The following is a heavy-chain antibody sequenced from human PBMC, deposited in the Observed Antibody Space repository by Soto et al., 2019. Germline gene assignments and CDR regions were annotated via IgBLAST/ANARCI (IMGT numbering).Heavy chain of an antibody. CDR3: ARLGLELDPTLAYYYYGMDV. CDR2: INHSGST. CDR1: GGSFSGYY. V-gene: IGHV4-34*01. J-gene: IGHJ6*02. D-gene: IGHD1-7*01. Sequence: SETLSLTCAVYGGSFSGYYWSWIRQPPGKGLEWIGEINHSGSTNYNPSLKSRVTISVDTSKNQFSLKLSSVTAADTAVYYCARLGLELDPTLAYYYYGMDVWGQGTTVTVSS.